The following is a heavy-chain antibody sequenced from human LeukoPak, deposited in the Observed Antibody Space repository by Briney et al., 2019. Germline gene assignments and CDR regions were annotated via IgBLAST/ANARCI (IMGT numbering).Heavy chain of an antibody. D-gene: IGHD2-15*01. V-gene: IGHV4-4*07. J-gene: IGHJ5*02. CDR1: GGSISSYY. CDR3: ARVPIYCSGGSCYPPGWLDP. Sequence: SETLSLTCTVSGGSISSYYWSWIRQPAGKGLEWIGRIYTSGSTNYNPSLKSRVTMSVDTSKNQLSLKLSSVTAADTAVYYCARVPIYCSGGSCYPPGWLDPWGQGTLVTVSS. CDR2: IYTSGST.